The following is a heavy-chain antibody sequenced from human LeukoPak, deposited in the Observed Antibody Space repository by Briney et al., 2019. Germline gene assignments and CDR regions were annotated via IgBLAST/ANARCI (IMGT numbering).Heavy chain of an antibody. CDR1: GFTFSSAW. CDR2: INSDGSST. CDR3: TRDYSYAMVV. D-gene: IGHD2-21*01. V-gene: IGHV3-74*01. Sequence: GGSLRLSCAASGFTFSSAWMHWVRQTPGKGLVWVSRINSDGSSTNYADSVKGRFTISRDNAKNMVNLQMNSLRAEDTAIYYCTRDYSYAMVVWGQGATVIVSS. J-gene: IGHJ6*02.